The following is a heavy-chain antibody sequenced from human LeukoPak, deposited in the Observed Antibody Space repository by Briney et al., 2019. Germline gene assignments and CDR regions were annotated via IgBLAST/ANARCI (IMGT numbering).Heavy chain of an antibody. V-gene: IGHV3-23*01. Sequence: GGSLRLSCAASGLTFSNYGMNWVRQAPGKGLEWVSAISTSGASTNYADSVKGRFTISRDNSKNTLYLQMNSLRVEDTAVYYCAKDCSDSWQFDYWGQGTLVTVSS. D-gene: IGHD2-15*01. CDR1: GLTFSNYG. CDR2: ISTSGAST. CDR3: AKDCSDSWQFDY. J-gene: IGHJ4*02.